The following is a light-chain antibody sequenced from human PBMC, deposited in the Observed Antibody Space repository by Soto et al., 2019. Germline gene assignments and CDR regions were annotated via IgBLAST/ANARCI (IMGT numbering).Light chain of an antibody. V-gene: IGKV1-9*01. CDR1: QGISSY. J-gene: IGKJ3*01. CDR2: AAS. Sequence: DIQLTQSPSFLSASVGDRVTITCRASQGISSYLAWYQQKPGKAPKLLIYAASTLQSGVPSRFSGSGSGTEFTLTISSLHPEDFATYYCQQLNSYPPLFTFGPGTKVDIK. CDR3: QQLNSYPPLFT.